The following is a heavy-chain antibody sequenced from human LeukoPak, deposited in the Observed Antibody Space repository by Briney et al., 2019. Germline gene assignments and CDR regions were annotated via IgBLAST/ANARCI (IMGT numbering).Heavy chain of an antibody. CDR2: ISGSGDNA. D-gene: IGHD2-8*01. V-gene: IGHV3-23*01. Sequence: PGGSLRLSSAPPGASSTSTIMSPGCKAPGKGLEWISIISGSGDNAYYADSVKGRFTISIDNSKNTLYLQKNSLRGEDTTGYFCAREHGRNCTNTQLPVGYYDYFCGQGTLVTVSS. CDR3: AREHGRNCTNTQLPVGYYDYF. J-gene: IGHJ4*02. CDR1: GASSTSTI.